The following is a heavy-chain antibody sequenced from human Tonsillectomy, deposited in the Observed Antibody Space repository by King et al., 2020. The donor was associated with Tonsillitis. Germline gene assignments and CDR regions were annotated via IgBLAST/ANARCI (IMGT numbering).Heavy chain of an antibody. Sequence: QLQESGPGLVKPSETLSLTCTVSGGSISSYYWHWIRQPPGKELEWIGYIDYSGSTNYNPSLKSRVTISVDTSQNQFSRKRTSVTAADTAVYYCARGGRDSGSPGRVDYWGQGTLVTVSS. J-gene: IGHJ4*02. CDR1: GGSISSYY. V-gene: IGHV4-59*01. CDR3: ARGGRDSGSPGRVDY. CDR2: IDYSGST. D-gene: IGHD1-26*01.